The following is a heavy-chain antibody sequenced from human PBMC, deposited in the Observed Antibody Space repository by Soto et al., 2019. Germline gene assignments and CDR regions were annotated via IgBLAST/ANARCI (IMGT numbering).Heavy chain of an antibody. D-gene: IGHD3-16*02. CDR1: GFTFSSYW. CDR2: INSDGSIT. Sequence: EVQLVESGGGLVQHGGSLRLSCAASGFTFSSYWMHWVRQVPEKGLVWVSRINSDGSITNYADAVKGRFTISRDNVKNTLYLQMNSLRAEDTAVYYCVRYSRSVGGSYRPDYWGQGTLVTVSS. J-gene: IGHJ4*02. V-gene: IGHV3-74*01. CDR3: VRYSRSVGGSYRPDY.